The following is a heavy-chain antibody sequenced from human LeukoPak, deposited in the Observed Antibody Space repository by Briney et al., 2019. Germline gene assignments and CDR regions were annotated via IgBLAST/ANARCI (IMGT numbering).Heavy chain of an antibody. CDR3: ARRQYSSGWYGSYAFDI. V-gene: IGHV4-59*08. CDR2: IYYSGST. D-gene: IGHD6-19*01. CDR1: GGSISSYY. Sequence: PSETLSLTCTVSGGSISSYYWSWIRQPPGKGLEWIGYIYYSGSTNYNPSLKSRVTISVDTSKNQFSLKLSSVTAADTAVYYCARRQYSSGWYGSYAFDIWGQGTMVTVSS. J-gene: IGHJ3*02.